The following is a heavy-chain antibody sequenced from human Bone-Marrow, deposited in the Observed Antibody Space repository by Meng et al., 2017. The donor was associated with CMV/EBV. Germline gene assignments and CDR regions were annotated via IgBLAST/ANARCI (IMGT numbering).Heavy chain of an antibody. D-gene: IGHD5-24*01. J-gene: IGHJ4*02. CDR1: GFTFDDNT. CDR3: AKDIDGYMSFDY. V-gene: IGHV3-43*01. Sequence: GGSLRLSCAASGFTFDDNTMHWVRQAPGKGLEWVSLITWDSSNTVYADSVKGRFTIPRDNSKDSLYLQMNSLRAEDTAFYYCAKDIDGYMSFDYWGQGTLVTVSS. CDR2: ITWDSSNT.